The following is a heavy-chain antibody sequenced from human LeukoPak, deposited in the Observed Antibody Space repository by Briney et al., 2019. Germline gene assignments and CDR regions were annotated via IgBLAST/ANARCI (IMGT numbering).Heavy chain of an antibody. Sequence: PGGALRLSCSGSGFTFMNYVMAWVRQAPGKGLEWVSSIRLCGGLTHFADPLKGRCIISRDINTHLLHMNNLRPEDTAMYYCARKITMVRGPLIKGYFDLWGRGTLVSVSS. CDR3: ARKITMVRGPLIKGYFDL. CDR1: GFTFMNYV. V-gene: IGHV3-23*01. CDR2: IRLCGGLT. J-gene: IGHJ2*01. D-gene: IGHD3-10*01.